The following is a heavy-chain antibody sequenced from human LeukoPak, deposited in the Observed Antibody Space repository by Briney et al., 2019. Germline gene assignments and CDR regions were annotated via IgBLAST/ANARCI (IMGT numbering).Heavy chain of an antibody. V-gene: IGHV4-34*01. CDR2: INHSGST. CDR1: GGSFSGYY. D-gene: IGHD6-13*01. Sequence: TSSETLSLTCGVSGGSFSGYYWNWIRQPPGKGLEWIGEINHSGSTNYNPSLRSRVTISVDTSQKQFSLRLSSVTAADTAVYYCARGRYLTTGGGAAAGFLDYWGQGTLVTVSS. CDR3: ARGRYLTTGGGAAAGFLDY. J-gene: IGHJ4*02.